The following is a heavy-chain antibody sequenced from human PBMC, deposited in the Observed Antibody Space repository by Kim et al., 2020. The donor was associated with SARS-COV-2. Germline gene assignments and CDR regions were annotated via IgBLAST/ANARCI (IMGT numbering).Heavy chain of an antibody. CDR2: ISYDGSNK. Sequence: GGSLRLSCAASGFTFSSYAMHWVRQAPGKGLEWVAVISYDGSNKYYADSVKGRFTISRDNSKNTLYLQMNSLRAEDTAVYYCARNRSGSYSVWFYSWGQGTLVTVSS. J-gene: IGHJ5*01. CDR1: GFTFSSYA. V-gene: IGHV3-30*04. D-gene: IGHD1-26*01. CDR3: ARNRSGSYSVWFYS.